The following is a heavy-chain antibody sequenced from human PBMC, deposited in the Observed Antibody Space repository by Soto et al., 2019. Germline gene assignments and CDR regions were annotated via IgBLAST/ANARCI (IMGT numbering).Heavy chain of an antibody. V-gene: IGHV4-61*01. Sequence: SETLSLTCTVSGGSVSSGSFYWSWIRQPPGKGLEWIGEISYSGTTNFNPSLKSRVTMSVDTSKKQVSLKLTSVTAADTAVYYCARGRSSVAARPASRWFDPWGQGTLVTVSS. CDR2: ISYSGTT. D-gene: IGHD6-6*01. CDR3: ARGRSSVAARPASRWFDP. CDR1: GGSVSSGSFY. J-gene: IGHJ5*02.